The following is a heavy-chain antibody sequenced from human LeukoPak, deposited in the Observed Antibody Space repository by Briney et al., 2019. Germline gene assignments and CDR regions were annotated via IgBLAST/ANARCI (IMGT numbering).Heavy chain of an antibody. CDR2: IYYSGST. D-gene: IGHD5-18*01. Sequence: PSETLSLTCTVSGGSISSGDYYWSWIRQPPGKGLKWIGYIYYSGSTYYTPSLRGRVTISVDTSKNQFSLNLGSVTAADTAVYYCARGYSLDYWGQGTLVTVSS. CDR3: ARGYSLDY. J-gene: IGHJ4*02. CDR1: GGSISSGDYY. V-gene: IGHV4-30-4*01.